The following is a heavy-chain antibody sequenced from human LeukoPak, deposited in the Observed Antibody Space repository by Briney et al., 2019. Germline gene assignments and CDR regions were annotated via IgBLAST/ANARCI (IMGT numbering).Heavy chain of an antibody. V-gene: IGHV3-21*01. J-gene: IGHJ3*02. D-gene: IGHD3-16*01. CDR2: ISSSSSQI. Sequence: GGSLRLSCAASGFTFSPYNMNWVRQAPGKGLEGVSSISSSSSQIYYADSVKGRFTISRDNAKSSLYLQMNSLRSEDTAMYYCARDRAVGAFDIWGQGTMVTVSS. CDR3: ARDRAVGAFDI. CDR1: GFTFSPYN.